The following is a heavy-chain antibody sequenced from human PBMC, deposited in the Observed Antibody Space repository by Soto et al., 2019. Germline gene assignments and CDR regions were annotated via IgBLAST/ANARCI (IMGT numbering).Heavy chain of an antibody. V-gene: IGHV3-30*03. Sequence: QVQLVESGGGVVQPGRSLRLSCAASGFTFSSYGMHWVRQAPGKGLEWVAVISYDERSKSYADSVKGRFSISRDNSKNTLYLQMNRLRAEDTDVYYCARGLIWGSGSYYFDYWGQGTLVTASS. CDR2: ISYDERSK. D-gene: IGHD3-10*01. CDR3: ARGLIWGSGSYYFDY. J-gene: IGHJ4*02. CDR1: GFTFSSYG.